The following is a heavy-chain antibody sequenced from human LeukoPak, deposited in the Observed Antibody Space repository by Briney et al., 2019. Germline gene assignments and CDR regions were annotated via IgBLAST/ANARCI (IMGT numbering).Heavy chain of an antibody. Sequence: GGSLRLSCAASGFTFSSYAMSWVRQAPGKGLEWVSAISGSGGSTYYADSVKGRFTISRGNSKNTLYLQMNSLRAEDTAAYYCAKDRRGYGYGDFDYWGQGTLVTVSS. CDR2: ISGSGGST. CDR1: GFTFSSYA. D-gene: IGHD5-18*01. CDR3: AKDRRGYGYGDFDY. J-gene: IGHJ4*02. V-gene: IGHV3-23*01.